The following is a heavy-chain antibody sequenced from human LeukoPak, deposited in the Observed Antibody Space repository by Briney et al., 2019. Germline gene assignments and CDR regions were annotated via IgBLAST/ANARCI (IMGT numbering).Heavy chain of an antibody. Sequence: PGGSLRLSCAASGFTFSSYAMSWVRPAPGKGLEWVSAISGSGTNTDYADSVKGRFTISRDNSKNTLFLQMNSLRVEDTATYYCAKALYDSPLTGDPWGQGTLVTVSS. CDR3: AKALYDSPLTGDP. J-gene: IGHJ5*02. CDR1: GFTFSSYA. V-gene: IGHV3-23*01. CDR2: ISGSGTNT. D-gene: IGHD3-22*01.